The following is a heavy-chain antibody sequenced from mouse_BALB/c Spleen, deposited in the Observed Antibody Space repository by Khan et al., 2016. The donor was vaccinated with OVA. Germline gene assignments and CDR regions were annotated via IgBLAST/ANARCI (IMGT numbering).Heavy chain of an antibody. CDR1: GYTFSSYW. CDR2: ILPGSGRN. V-gene: IGHV1-9*01. J-gene: IGHJ3*01. Sequence: QIQLVQSGAELMKPGASVKISCKATGYTFSSYWIEWVKQRPGHGLEWIGEILPGSGRNNYNEKFKGKATFNADTSSNTAYMQLSNLTSDDSAVYYCARGNYYGSSSWFGYWGQGTLVTVSA. CDR3: ARGNYYGSSSWFGY. D-gene: IGHD1-1*01.